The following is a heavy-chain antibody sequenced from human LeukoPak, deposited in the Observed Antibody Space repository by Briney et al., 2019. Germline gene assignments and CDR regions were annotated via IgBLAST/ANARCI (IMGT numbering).Heavy chain of an antibody. D-gene: IGHD3-22*01. CDR1: GFTFRRFW. CDR3: AQGPYYYDSSGYFRFDY. Sequence: GGSLRLSCAASGFTFRRFWMHWVRQAPGKGLVWVSRINTDGSNTIYADSVKGRFTISRDNAKNTLYLQMNSLTAEDTAVYYCAQGPYYYDSSGYFRFDYWGQGTLVSVSS. CDR2: INTDGSNT. J-gene: IGHJ4*02. V-gene: IGHV3-74*01.